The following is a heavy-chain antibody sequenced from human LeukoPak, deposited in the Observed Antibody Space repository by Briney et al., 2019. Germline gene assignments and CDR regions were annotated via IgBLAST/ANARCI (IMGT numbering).Heavy chain of an antibody. J-gene: IGHJ3*02. CDR2: VYNSGST. CDR1: GGSISSYY. Sequence: PSETLSLTCTVSGGSISSYYWSWIRQPPGKGLEWIGYVYNSGSTNYNPSLKSRVTMSVDTSKNQFSLKLSSVTAADTAVYYCARDYDFWSGYDAFDIWGQGTMVTVSS. D-gene: IGHD3-3*01. CDR3: ARDYDFWSGYDAFDI. V-gene: IGHV4-59*12.